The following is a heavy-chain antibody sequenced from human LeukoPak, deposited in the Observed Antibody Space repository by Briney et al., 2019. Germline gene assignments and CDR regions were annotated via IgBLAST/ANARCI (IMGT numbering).Heavy chain of an antibody. D-gene: IGHD6-13*01. CDR2: IYPTGST. Sequence: PSETLSLTCTVSGYSISSGYYWGWIRQPPGKGLEWIGNIYPTGSTYYNPSLKSRVTISVDTSKNQFSLKVSSVSAADTAVYYCARAYSSSLYWNWFDPWGQGTLVTVSS. J-gene: IGHJ5*02. CDR3: ARAYSSSLYWNWFDP. CDR1: GYSISSGYY. V-gene: IGHV4-38-2*02.